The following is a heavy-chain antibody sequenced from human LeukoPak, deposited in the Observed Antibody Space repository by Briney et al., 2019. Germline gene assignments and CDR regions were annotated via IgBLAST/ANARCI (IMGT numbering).Heavy chain of an antibody. CDR3: ARARREMVDY. J-gene: IGHJ4*02. V-gene: IGHV4-38-2*02. CDR2: IYHSGST. Sequence: SETLSLTCILSGYSISSGYYWGWIRQPPGKGLEWIGSIYHSGSTYYNPSHKTRVTISVDTSKNQFSLKLSSVTAADTAVYYCARARREMVDYWGQGTLVTVSS. D-gene: IGHD5-24*01. CDR1: GYSISSGYY.